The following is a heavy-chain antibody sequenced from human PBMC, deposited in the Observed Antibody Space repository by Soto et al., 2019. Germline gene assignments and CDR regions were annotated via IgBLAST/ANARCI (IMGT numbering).Heavy chain of an antibody. CDR1: GFTSSSYA. V-gene: IGHV3-23*01. CDR3: AKGLDSG. Sequence: EVQLLESGGGWVQPGGSLRLSCVVSGFTSSSYAMSWVRQAPGKGLEWVSAISGSGGSTYYADSVKGRFTISRDNSKNPLYLQMNSLRAEDTAVYYCAKGLDSGWGQGTLVTVSS. D-gene: IGHD1-26*01. CDR2: ISGSGGST. J-gene: IGHJ4*02.